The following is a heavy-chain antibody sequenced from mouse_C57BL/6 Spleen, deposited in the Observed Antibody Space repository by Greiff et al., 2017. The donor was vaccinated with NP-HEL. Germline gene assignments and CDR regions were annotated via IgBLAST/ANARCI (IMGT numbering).Heavy chain of an antibody. D-gene: IGHD2-4*01. CDR1: GYTFTSYW. J-gene: IGHJ4*01. CDR2: IYPSDSET. CDR3: ARNDYDPYYYAMDY. Sequence: QVHVKQPGAELVRPGSSVKLSCKASGYTFTSYWMHWVKQRPIQGLEWIGNIYPSDSETNYNQKFKDKATLTVDKSSSTAYMQLSSLTSEDSAVYYCARNDYDPYYYAMDYWGQGTSVTVSS. V-gene: IGHV1-52*01.